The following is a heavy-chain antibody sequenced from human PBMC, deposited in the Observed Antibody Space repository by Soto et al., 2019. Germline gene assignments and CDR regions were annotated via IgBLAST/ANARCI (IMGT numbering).Heavy chain of an antibody. CDR3: ARGPSGDKVDS. V-gene: IGHV4-30-4*01. CDR1: GGSISTVDYW. Sequence: QVQLQESGPGLVKPSQTLSLTCTVSGGSISTVDYWWSWIRQSPDMGLEWFVHIYDGGRTYNNPSLESRVTMSVDTSKSQLSLTLSSVSAADTAVYYCARGPSGDKVDSWGQGTLVTVSS. D-gene: IGHD7-27*01. CDR2: IYDGGRT. J-gene: IGHJ4*02.